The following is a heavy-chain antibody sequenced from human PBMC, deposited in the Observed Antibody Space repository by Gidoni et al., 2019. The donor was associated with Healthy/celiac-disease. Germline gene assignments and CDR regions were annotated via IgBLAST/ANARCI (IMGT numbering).Heavy chain of an antibody. Sequence: QVQLVQSGAEVKKPGSSVKVSCKASGGTFSSYAIRWVRQAPGQGLEWMGGIIPIFGTANYAQKFQGRVTITADESTSTAYMELSSLRSEDTAVYYCARAGGAYYYDPRLGYYFDYWGQGTLVTVSS. V-gene: IGHV1-69*01. CDR2: IIPIFGTA. CDR3: ARAGGAYYYDPRLGYYFDY. J-gene: IGHJ4*02. D-gene: IGHD3-22*01. CDR1: GGTFSSYA.